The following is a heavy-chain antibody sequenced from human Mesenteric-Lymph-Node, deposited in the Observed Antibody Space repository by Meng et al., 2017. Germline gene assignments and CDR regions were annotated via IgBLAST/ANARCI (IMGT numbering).Heavy chain of an antibody. Sequence: SETLSLTCTVSGGSISSSSYYWGWIRQPPGKGLEWIGSIYYSGSTYYNPSLKSRVTISVDTSKNQFSLKLSSVTAADTAVYYCARVGATTDAFDIWGQGTMVTVSS. D-gene: IGHD1-26*01. CDR3: ARVGATTDAFDI. V-gene: IGHV4-39*07. J-gene: IGHJ3*02. CDR2: IYYSGST. CDR1: GGSISSSSYY.